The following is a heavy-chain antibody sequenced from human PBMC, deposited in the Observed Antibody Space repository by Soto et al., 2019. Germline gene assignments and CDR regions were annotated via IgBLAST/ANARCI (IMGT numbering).Heavy chain of an antibody. Sequence: SETLSLTCAVYGGSFSGYYWSWIRQPPGEGLEWIGEINHSGSTNYNPSLKSRVTISVDTSKNQFSLKLSSVTAADTAVYYCARGLGYCSGGSCYSTPDYFDYWGQGTLVTVS. CDR1: GGSFSGYY. CDR3: ARGLGYCSGGSCYSTPDYFDY. J-gene: IGHJ4*02. D-gene: IGHD2-15*01. V-gene: IGHV4-34*01. CDR2: INHSGST.